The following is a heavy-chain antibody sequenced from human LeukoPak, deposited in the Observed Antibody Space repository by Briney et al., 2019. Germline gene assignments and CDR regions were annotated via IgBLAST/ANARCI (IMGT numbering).Heavy chain of an antibody. V-gene: IGHV4-38-2*02. CDR3: ARVPTVTFFDY. CDR2: IDHSGSI. J-gene: IGHJ4*02. D-gene: IGHD4-17*01. Sequence: PSETLSLTCTVSGYPISSGNYWGWIRQPPGKGLEWMGSIDHSGSIYYNPSLKSRVTISVDTSKNQFSLKLSSVTAADTAVYYCARVPTVTFFDYWGQGTLVTVSS. CDR1: GYPISSGNY.